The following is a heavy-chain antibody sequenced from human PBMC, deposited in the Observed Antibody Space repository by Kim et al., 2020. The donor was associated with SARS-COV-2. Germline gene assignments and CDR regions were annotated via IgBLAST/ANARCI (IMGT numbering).Heavy chain of an antibody. CDR1: GFTFSSYS. CDR3: ARPRGYRLYYYYYGMDV. Sequence: GGSLRLSCAASGFTFSSYSMNWVRQAPGKGLEWVSSISSSSSYIYYADSVKGRFTISRDNAKNSLYLQMNSLRAEDTAVYYCARPRGYRLYYYYYGMDVWGQGTTVTVSS. D-gene: IGHD5-18*01. V-gene: IGHV3-21*01. J-gene: IGHJ6*02. CDR2: ISSSSSYI.